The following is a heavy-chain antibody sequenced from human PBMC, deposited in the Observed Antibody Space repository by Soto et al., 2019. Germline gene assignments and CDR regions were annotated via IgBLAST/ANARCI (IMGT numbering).Heavy chain of an antibody. CDR1: GVSFNDYY. CDR3: AVGSSGGPPFDF. J-gene: IGHJ4*01. D-gene: IGHD3-10*01. V-gene: IGHV4-59*01. Sequence: QVQLQESGPGLVKASETLSLSCSVSGVSFNDYYWAWLRQPPGKGLEWMGYVFYSGISNHSPSLRSRVTISVDTSKKQFSLELTSVTAADTAVYYCAVGSSGGPPFDFWGRVNLVSVS. CDR2: VFYSGIS.